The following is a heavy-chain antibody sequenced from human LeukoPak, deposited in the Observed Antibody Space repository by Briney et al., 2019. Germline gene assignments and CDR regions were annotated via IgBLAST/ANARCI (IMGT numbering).Heavy chain of an antibody. V-gene: IGHV4-31*03. D-gene: IGHD2-2*01. J-gene: IGHJ6*02. Sequence: SETLSLTCTVSGGSISSGGYYWSWIRQHPGKGLEWIGYIYYSGSTYYNPSLKSRVTISVDTSKNQFSLKLSSVTAADTAVYYCARETSTSWHGMDVWGQGTTVTVSS. CDR3: ARETSTSWHGMDV. CDR1: GGSISSGGYY. CDR2: IYYSGST.